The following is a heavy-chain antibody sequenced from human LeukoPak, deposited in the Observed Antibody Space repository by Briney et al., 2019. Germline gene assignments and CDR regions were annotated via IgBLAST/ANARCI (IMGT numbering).Heavy chain of an antibody. CDR3: ALGAVTTIDY. V-gene: IGHV3-48*03. CDR1: GFTFSSYE. D-gene: IGHD4-17*01. Sequence: PGGSLRLSCAASGFTFSSYEMNWVRQAPGKGLEWVSYISSSGSTIYYADSVKGRFTISRDNAKNSLYLQMNSLRAEDTAVYYCALGAVTTIDYWGQGTLVTVSS. CDR2: ISSSGSTI. J-gene: IGHJ4*02.